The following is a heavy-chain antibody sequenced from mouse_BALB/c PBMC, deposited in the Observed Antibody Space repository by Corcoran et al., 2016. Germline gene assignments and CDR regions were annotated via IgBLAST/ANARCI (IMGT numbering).Heavy chain of an antibody. J-gene: IGHJ4*01. CDR3: AIYYGNAMDY. D-gene: IGHD2-1*01. CDR2: INTYTGEP. V-gene: IGHV9-3-1*01. Sequence: QIQLVQSGPELKKPGETVKISCKASGYTFTNYGMNWVKQAPGKGLKWMGWINTYTGEPTYADDFKGRFAFSLETSARTAYLQINNLKNEDTATYFCAIYYGNAMDYWGQGTSVTVSS. CDR1: GYTFTNYG.